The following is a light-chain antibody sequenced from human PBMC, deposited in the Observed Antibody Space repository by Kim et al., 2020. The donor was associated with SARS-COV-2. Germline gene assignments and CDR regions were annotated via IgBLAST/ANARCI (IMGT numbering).Light chain of an antibody. V-gene: IGKV3-11*01. CDR2: DAS. Sequence: LSPGERATLSCRASQGVSSYLAWYQQKPGQSPRLLIYDASTRATGVPARFSGSGSGTDFTLTISSLETEDFAVYYCQQRSDWPLTFGGGTKVDIK. CDR3: QQRSDWPLT. CDR1: QGVSSY. J-gene: IGKJ4*01.